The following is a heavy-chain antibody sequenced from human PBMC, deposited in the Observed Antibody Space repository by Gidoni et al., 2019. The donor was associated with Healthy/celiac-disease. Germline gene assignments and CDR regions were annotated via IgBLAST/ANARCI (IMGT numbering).Heavy chain of an antibody. D-gene: IGHD2-8*01. Sequence: EVQLVQSGAEVKKPGESLKISCKGSGYRFPSYWIGWVRQMPGKGLEWMGIIYPGDSDTRYSPSFQGQVTISADKSISTAYLQWSSLKASDTAMYYCARLLYPSLFFMESPFDYWGQGTLVTVSS. V-gene: IGHV5-51*01. J-gene: IGHJ4*02. CDR2: IYPGDSDT. CDR1: GYRFPSYW. CDR3: ARLLYPSLFFMESPFDY.